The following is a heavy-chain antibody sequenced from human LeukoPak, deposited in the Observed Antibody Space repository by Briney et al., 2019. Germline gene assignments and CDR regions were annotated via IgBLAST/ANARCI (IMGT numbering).Heavy chain of an antibody. D-gene: IGHD6-19*01. CDR1: GXSFTNYC. Sequence: GESLKISFQTSGXSFTNYCIGWVRQMPGKGLEWMGIIYPGDSDSRYSPSFQGQVTISADKSVSTAYLQWSSLRASDTAIYYCARASTDNAGWHRGSFDYWGQGTLVTVSS. J-gene: IGHJ4*02. V-gene: IGHV5-51*01. CDR2: IYPGDSDS. CDR3: ARASTDNAGWHRGSFDY.